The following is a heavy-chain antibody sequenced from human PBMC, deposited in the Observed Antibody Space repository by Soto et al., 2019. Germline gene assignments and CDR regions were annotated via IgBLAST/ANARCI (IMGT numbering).Heavy chain of an antibody. V-gene: IGHV4-59*01. D-gene: IGHD3-10*01. CDR1: GGSISSYY. J-gene: IGHJ4*02. Sequence: SETLSLTCTVSGGSISSYYWSWIRQPPGKGLEWIGYIYYSGSTNYNPSLKSRVTISVDTAKNQFSLKLSSVTAADTAVYYCARLNYGSGSWRTPEFDYWGQGTLVTVSS. CDR2: IYYSGST. CDR3: ARLNYGSGSWRTPEFDY.